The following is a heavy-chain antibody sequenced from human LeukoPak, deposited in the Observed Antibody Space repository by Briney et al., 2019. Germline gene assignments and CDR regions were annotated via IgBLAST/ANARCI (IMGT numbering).Heavy chain of an antibody. Sequence: ASVTVSCKTSGYSFTDYYMHWVRQAPGQGLEWMGWINPNSGGTSSAHQGRVTMTRDTSITTVYMEVSWLTSDDTAIYYCARADRLHGGPYLIGPWGQGTLVTVSS. D-gene: IGHD2-21*01. CDR2: INPNSGGT. CDR3: ARADRLHGGPYLIGP. J-gene: IGHJ5*02. V-gene: IGHV1-2*02. CDR1: GYSFTDYY.